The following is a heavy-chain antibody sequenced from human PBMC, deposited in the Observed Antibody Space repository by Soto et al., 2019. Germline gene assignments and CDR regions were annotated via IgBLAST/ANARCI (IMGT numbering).Heavy chain of an antibody. J-gene: IGHJ6*03. V-gene: IGHV3-23*01. CDR1: GFTFSSYA. Sequence: HPGGSLRLSCAASGFTFSSYAMSWVRQAPGKGLEWVSAISGSGGSTYYADSVKGRFTISRDNSKNTLYLQMNSLRAEDTAVYYCAKSGYDILTGYYNAGYYYYYMDVWGKGTTVTVSS. D-gene: IGHD3-9*01. CDR3: AKSGYDILTGYYNAGYYYYYMDV. CDR2: ISGSGGST.